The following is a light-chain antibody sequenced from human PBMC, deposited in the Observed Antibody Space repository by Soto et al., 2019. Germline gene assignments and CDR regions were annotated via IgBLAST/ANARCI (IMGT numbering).Light chain of an antibody. CDR2: DAS. V-gene: IGKV1-5*01. CDR3: LQYSNYSRT. J-gene: IGKJ1*01. Sequence: DIQMTQSPSTLSASVGDRVTITCRASQTINKWLAWYQHKPGKAPKLLIYDASNLETGVPSRFRGSGSGAHFSLSITSLQPEDFATYYCLQYSNYSRTFGQGTRVEIK. CDR1: QTINKW.